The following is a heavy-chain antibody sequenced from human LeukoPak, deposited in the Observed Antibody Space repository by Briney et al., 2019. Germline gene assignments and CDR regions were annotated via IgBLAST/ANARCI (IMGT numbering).Heavy chain of an antibody. D-gene: IGHD6-19*01. CDR1: GGSISSYY. CDR3: ARPVSSSYAFDI. V-gene: IGHV4-59*08. J-gene: IGHJ3*02. CDR2: IYYSGST. Sequence: SETLSLTCTVSGGSISSYYWSWIRQPPGKGLEWIGYIYYSGSTKYNPSLKSRVTISVDTSKNQFSLKLSSVTAADTAVYYCARPVSSSYAFDIWGQGTMVTVSS.